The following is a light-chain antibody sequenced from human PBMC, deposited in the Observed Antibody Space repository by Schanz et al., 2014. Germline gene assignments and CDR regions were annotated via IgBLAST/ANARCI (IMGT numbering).Light chain of an antibody. Sequence: EIVLTQSPATLSLSPGERATLSCRASQSVSSYLAWYQQKLGQAPRLLIYGASSRATGIPDRFSGRGSGTDFTLTIDRLEPEDFAVYYCQQYGSSPLYTFGQGTKLEIK. CDR2: GAS. CDR3: QQYGSSPLYT. J-gene: IGKJ2*01. V-gene: IGKV3-20*01. CDR1: QSVSSY.